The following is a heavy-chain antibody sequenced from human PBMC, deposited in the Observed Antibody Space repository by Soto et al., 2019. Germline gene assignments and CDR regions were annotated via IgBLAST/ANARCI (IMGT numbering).Heavy chain of an antibody. CDR1: SGSISSSNW. J-gene: IGHJ6*03. D-gene: IGHD1-26*01. CDR3: AREIAGGKSWGYYYMDV. Sequence: QVQLQESGPGLVKPSGTLSLTCAVSSGSISSSNWWSWVRQPPGKGLEWIGEIYHSGSTNYNPSLKSRVTISVDKSKNQFSLKLSSVTTADTAVYYCAREIAGGKSWGYYYMDVWGKGTTVTVSS. V-gene: IGHV4-4*02. CDR2: IYHSGST.